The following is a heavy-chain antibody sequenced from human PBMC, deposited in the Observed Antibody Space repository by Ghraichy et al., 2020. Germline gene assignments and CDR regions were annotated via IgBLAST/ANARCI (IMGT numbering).Heavy chain of an antibody. CDR2: IYHSGST. CDR1: GYSISSGYY. D-gene: IGHD3-10*01. Sequence: SQTLSLTCTVSGYSISSGYYWGWIRQPPGKGLEWIGSIYHSGSTYYNPSLKSRVTISVDTSKNQFSLKLSSVTAADTAVYYCATLPMVRAFFDYWGQGTLVTVSS. V-gene: IGHV4-38-2*02. J-gene: IGHJ4*02. CDR3: ATLPMVRAFFDY.